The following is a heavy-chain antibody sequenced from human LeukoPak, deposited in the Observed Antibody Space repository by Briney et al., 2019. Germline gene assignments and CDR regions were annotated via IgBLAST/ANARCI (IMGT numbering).Heavy chain of an antibody. D-gene: IGHD3-22*01. CDR1: GYSFTTYW. CDR2: IYPGDSDT. J-gene: IGHJ4*02. CDR3: ARVPIDYYDSSGYFTHFNY. V-gene: IGHV5-51*01. Sequence: GEPLKISCKGSGYSFTTYWIAWVRQMPGKGLQWMGIIYPGDSDTRYSPSFQGQVTISADKSISTAYLQWSSLKASDTAMYYCARVPIDYYDSSGYFTHFNYWGQGTLVTVSS.